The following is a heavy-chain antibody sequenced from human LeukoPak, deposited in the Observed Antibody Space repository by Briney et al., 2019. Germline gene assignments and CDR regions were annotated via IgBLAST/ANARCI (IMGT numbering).Heavy chain of an antibody. J-gene: IGHJ5*02. CDR3: ARDLGSAYGVPRWSDP. D-gene: IGHD4-17*01. Sequence: SETLSLTCTVSGGSITSYYWNWIRQPAEKGLEWIGRIYSSGSNNYNPSLQSRVTMSVDTSKNQFSLKLSSVTAADTAVYYCARDLGSAYGVPRWSDPWGQGTLVTVFS. CDR1: GGSITSYY. V-gene: IGHV4-4*07. CDR2: IYSSGSN.